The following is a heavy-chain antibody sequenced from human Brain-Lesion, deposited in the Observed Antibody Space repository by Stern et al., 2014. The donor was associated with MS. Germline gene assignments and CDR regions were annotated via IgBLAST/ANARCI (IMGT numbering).Heavy chain of an antibody. CDR2: INPKSGGT. J-gene: IGHJ4*02. CDR1: GYTFTGYY. Sequence: QVQLLQPGAEVKKPGASVKVSCKASGYTFTGYYMHWVRQAPGQVLEWMGWINPKSGGTNYAQKFQGWVTMTRDTSINTAYMELSRLRSDDTAVYYCATYYYDSTGYNDFWGQGTLVTVSS. D-gene: IGHD3-22*01. CDR3: ATYYYDSTGYNDF. V-gene: IGHV1-2*04.